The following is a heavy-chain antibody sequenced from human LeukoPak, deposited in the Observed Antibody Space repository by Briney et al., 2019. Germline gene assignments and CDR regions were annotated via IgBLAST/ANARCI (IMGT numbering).Heavy chain of an antibody. Sequence: ASVKVSCKASGYIFIDYEINWVRQATGQGLEWMGWMNPKSGDTGYEQKFQGRVTITRDSSLSTVYMELSSLRFEDTALYYCARGRYMDVWGKGTTVTVSS. V-gene: IGHV1-8*03. CDR3: ARGRYMDV. CDR1: GYIFIDYE. J-gene: IGHJ6*03. CDR2: MNPKSGDT.